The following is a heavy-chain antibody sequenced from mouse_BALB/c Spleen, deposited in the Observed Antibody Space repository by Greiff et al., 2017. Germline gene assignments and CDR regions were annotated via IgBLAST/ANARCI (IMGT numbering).Heavy chain of an antibody. J-gene: IGHJ2*01. CDR2: ISSGGSYT. Sequence: VQLQQSGGDLVKPGGSLKLSCAASGFTFSSYGMSWVRQTPDKRLEWVATISSGGSYTYYPDSVKGRFTISRDNAKNTLYLQMSSLMSEDTSMYYCANQRFRYYGSRSYYFDYWGQGTTLTVSS. CDR3: ANQRFRYYGSRSYYFDY. V-gene: IGHV5-6*01. D-gene: IGHD1-1*01. CDR1: GFTFSSYG.